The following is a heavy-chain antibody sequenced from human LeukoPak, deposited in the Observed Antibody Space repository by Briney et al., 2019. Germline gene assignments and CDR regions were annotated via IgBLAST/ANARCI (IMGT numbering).Heavy chain of an antibody. CDR3: ARDLRDCSGGSCYSGRDY. CDR1: GYTFTSYY. D-gene: IGHD2-15*01. Sequence: WASVKVSCKASGYTFTSYYMHWVRQAPGQGLEWVGIINPSGGSTSYAQKFQGRVTMTRDTSTSTVYMELSSLRSEDTAVYYCARDLRDCSGGSCYSGRDYWGQGTLVTVSS. J-gene: IGHJ4*02. CDR2: INPSGGST. V-gene: IGHV1-46*01.